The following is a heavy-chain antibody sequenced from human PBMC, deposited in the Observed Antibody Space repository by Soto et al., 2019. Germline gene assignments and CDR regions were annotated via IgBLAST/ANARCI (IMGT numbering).Heavy chain of an antibody. CDR3: AREMYSSGWHFDY. V-gene: IGHV3-53*01. CDR2: IYSGGST. J-gene: IGHJ4*02. Sequence: EVQLVESGGGLIQPGGSLRLSCAASGFTVSSNYMSWVRQAPGKGLEWVSVIYSGGSTYYADSVKGRFTISRDNSKNTLYLQMNSLSAEDTAVYYCAREMYSSGWHFDYWGQGTLVTVSS. CDR1: GFTVSSNY. D-gene: IGHD6-19*01.